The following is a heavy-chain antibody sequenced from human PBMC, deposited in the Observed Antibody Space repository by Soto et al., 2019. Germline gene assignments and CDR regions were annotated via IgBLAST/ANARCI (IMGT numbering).Heavy chain of an antibody. CDR2: IIPIFGTA. CDR1: GGTFSSYA. D-gene: IGHD2-2*01. CDR3: AREAGNQLPLGYYYYGMDV. J-gene: IGHJ6*02. Sequence: SVKVSCKASGGTFSSYAISWVRQAPGQGLEWMGGIIPIFGTANYAQKFQGRVTITADESTSTAYMELSSLRSEDTAVYYCAREAGNQLPLGYYYYGMDVWGQGTTVTVSS. V-gene: IGHV1-69*13.